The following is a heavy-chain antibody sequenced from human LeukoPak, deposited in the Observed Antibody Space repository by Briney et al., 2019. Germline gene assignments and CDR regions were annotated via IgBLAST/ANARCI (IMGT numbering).Heavy chain of an antibody. CDR2: ISGSGGST. Sequence: AGGSLRLSCAASGFTFSSYAMTWVRQAPGKGLEWVSSISGSGGSTYYADSVKGRFTISRDNSKNTLYLQMNSLIPEDTAVYYCARQYISGQWYFDYWGQGTLVTVSS. CDR1: GFTFSSYA. V-gene: IGHV3-23*01. J-gene: IGHJ4*02. D-gene: IGHD5-18*01. CDR3: ARQYISGQWYFDY.